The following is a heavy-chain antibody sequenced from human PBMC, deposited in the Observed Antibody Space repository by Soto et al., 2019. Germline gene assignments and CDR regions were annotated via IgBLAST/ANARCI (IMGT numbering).Heavy chain of an antibody. D-gene: IGHD4-4*01. Sequence: GGSLRLSCAASGFTFSSYGMHWVRQAPGKGLEWVAVISYDGSNKYYADSVKGRFTISRDNSKNTLYLQMNSLRAEDTAVYYCAKVPSPGVTYYFDYWGQGTLVTVSS. CDR1: GFTFSSYG. V-gene: IGHV3-30*18. CDR2: ISYDGSNK. CDR3: AKVPSPGVTYYFDY. J-gene: IGHJ4*02.